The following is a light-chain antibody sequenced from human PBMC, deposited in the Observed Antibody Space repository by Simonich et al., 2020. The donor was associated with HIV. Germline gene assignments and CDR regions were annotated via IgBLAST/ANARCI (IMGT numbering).Light chain of an antibody. Sequence: DIQMTQSPSSLSASVGDRVTITCRASQSISRYLNWDQQKPGKAPKLLIYAAYSLQSGVPSRFRGSGSGTDYTLTISSLQPEDFATYYCQQYFSTPPWTFGRGTRVEIK. CDR3: QQYFSTPPWT. CDR2: AAY. CDR1: QSISRY. J-gene: IGKJ1*01. V-gene: IGKV1-39*01.